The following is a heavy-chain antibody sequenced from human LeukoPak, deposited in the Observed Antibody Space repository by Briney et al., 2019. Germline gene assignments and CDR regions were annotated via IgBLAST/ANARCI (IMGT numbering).Heavy chain of an antibody. CDR3: AKEGSSGWVPNY. J-gene: IGHJ4*02. CDR1: GYTFTVYY. CDR2: INPNNGDT. D-gene: IGHD6-19*01. Sequence: ASVKVSCKASGYTFTVYYIHWVRQAPGQGLEWMGWINPNNGDTNFAQKFQGRVTMTRDTSISTVYMELSRLRSDDTAVYYCAKEGSSGWVPNYWGQGTLVTVSS. V-gene: IGHV1-2*02.